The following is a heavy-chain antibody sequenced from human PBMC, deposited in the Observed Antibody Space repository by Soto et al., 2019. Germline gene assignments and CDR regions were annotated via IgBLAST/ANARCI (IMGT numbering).Heavy chain of an antibody. CDR1: GAFVTNGYS. J-gene: IGHJ5*02. CDR3: ARGGDISGRGGGFARLDP. Sequence: QVQLQESGPGLVKPSGTLSLTCVVSGAFVTNGYSWRWARQPPGKGLEWIGQIGYGGSPTYKTSLEGRATSSLDTSSNHFSLTLNSVTAADAATYFCARGGDISGRGGGFARLDPWGQGILVAVSS. V-gene: IGHV4-4*02. D-gene: IGHD6-19*01. CDR2: IGYGGSP.